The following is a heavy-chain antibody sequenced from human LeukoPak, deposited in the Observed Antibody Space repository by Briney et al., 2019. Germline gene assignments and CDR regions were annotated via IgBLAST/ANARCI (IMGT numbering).Heavy chain of an antibody. CDR3: ARVALGVAPITMVRGVIDP. J-gene: IGHJ5*02. CDR2: ISYDGSNK. Sequence: GRSLRLSCAASGFTFSSYAMHWVRQAPGKGLEWVAVISYDGSNKYYADSVKGRFTISRDNSKNTLYLQMNSLRSEDTAVYYCARVALGVAPITMVRGVIDPWGQGTLVTVSS. CDR1: GFTFSSYA. V-gene: IGHV3-30-3*01. D-gene: IGHD3-10*01.